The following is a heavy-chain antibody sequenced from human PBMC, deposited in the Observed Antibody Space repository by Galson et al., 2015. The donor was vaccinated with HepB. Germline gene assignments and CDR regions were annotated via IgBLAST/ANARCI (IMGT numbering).Heavy chain of an antibody. CDR1: GYTFTSYD. D-gene: IGHD5-24*01. Sequence: SVKVSCKASGYTFTSYDINWVRQATGQGLEWMGWMNPNSGNTAYAQKFQGRVTMTRNTSISTAYMELDSLRSEDTAVYYCARGLYVDLQSWGQGTLVTVSS. V-gene: IGHV1-8*01. CDR3: ARGLYVDLQS. J-gene: IGHJ5*02. CDR2: MNPNSGNT.